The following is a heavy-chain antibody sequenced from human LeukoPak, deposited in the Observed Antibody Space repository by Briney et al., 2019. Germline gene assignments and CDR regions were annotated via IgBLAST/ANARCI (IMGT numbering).Heavy chain of an antibody. Sequence: GGSLRLSCAASGFTFSSYAMHWVRQAPGKGLEWVSGISWNSGSIGYADSVKGRFTISRDNAKNSLYLQMNSLRAEDTALYYCAKEYNWNYVGMDVWGQGTTVTVSS. J-gene: IGHJ6*02. CDR2: ISWNSGSI. CDR3: AKEYNWNYVGMDV. D-gene: IGHD1-7*01. V-gene: IGHV3-9*01. CDR1: GFTFSSYA.